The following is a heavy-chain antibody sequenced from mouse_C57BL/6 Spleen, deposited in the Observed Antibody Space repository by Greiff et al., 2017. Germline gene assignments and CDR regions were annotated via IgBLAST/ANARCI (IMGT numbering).Heavy chain of an antibody. CDR2: INPSNGGT. J-gene: IGHJ3*01. Sequence: QVQLQQPGTELVKPGASVKLSCKASGYTFTSYWMHWVKQRPGQGLEWIGNINPSNGGTNYNEKFKSKATLTVDKSSSTAYMQFSSLTSEDSAVYYCARTLYYYGSSPWFAYWGQGTLVTVSA. D-gene: IGHD1-1*01. V-gene: IGHV1-53*01. CDR1: GYTFTSYW. CDR3: ARTLYYYGSSPWFAY.